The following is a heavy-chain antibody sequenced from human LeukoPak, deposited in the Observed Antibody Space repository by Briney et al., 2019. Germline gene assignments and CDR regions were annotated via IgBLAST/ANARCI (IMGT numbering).Heavy chain of an antibody. Sequence: GGSLGLSCAASGFMFGNYGMHWVRQAPGQGLEWVALIWYDGSKKYYADSVKGRFTVSRDNSENTLYLQMNSLRADDTAVYYCARGLQPPVLYGMDVWGQGTTVTVSS. V-gene: IGHV3-33*01. J-gene: IGHJ6*02. CDR3: ARGLQPPVLYGMDV. CDR1: GFMFGNYG. D-gene: IGHD4-11*01. CDR2: IWYDGSKK.